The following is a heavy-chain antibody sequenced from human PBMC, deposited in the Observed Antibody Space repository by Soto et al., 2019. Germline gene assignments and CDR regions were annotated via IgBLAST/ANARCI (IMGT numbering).Heavy chain of an antibody. V-gene: IGHV1-69*02. CDR3: ARAQRGEYSGYDFDY. Sequence: SVKVSCKASGGTFSSYTISWVRQAPGQGLEWMGRIIPILGIANYAQKFQGRVTITADKSTSTAYMELSSLRSEDTAMYYCARAQRGEYSGYDFDYWGQGTLVTVSS. D-gene: IGHD5-12*01. J-gene: IGHJ4*02. CDR2: IIPILGIA. CDR1: GGTFSSYT.